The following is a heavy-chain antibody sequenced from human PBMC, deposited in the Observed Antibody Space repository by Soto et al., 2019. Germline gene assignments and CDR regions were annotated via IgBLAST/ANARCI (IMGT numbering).Heavy chain of an antibody. V-gene: IGHV3-74*01. CDR3: SRWFTYGNFDYFDS. Sequence: GGSLRLSCAASGFTFSSYWMHWFRQAPGKGLVWVARINSGGGTTTYADSVKGRFTISRDNAKNTLYLQMNGLRAEDTAIYYCSRWFTYGNFDYFDSWRQGSQVTVSS. CDR2: INSGGGTT. D-gene: IGHD3-10*01. CDR1: GFTFSSYW. J-gene: IGHJ4*02.